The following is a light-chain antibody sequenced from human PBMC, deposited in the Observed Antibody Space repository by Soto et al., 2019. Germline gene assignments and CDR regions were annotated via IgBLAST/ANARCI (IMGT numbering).Light chain of an antibody. CDR2: EVS. CDR1: SSHIGGYNY. J-gene: IGLJ1*01. Sequence: QSVLTQPASVSGSPGQSITISCTGSSSHIGGYNYVSWYQQHPGKASKLMIYEVSNRPSGVSNRFSGSKSGNTASLTISGLQAEDEADYYCSSYTSSSTLVFGTGTKVTVL. CDR3: SSYTSSSTLV. V-gene: IGLV2-14*01.